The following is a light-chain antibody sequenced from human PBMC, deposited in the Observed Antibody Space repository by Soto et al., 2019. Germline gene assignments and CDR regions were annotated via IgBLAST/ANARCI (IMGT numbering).Light chain of an antibody. CDR3: QQHADWPT. CDR2: DAS. Sequence: IVLTQSPATLSLSPGERATLSCRTSQSVSSPLAWYQHKPGQAPRLLIYDASNRATGIPARFSGSGSGTDFTLTISSLEPEDFTIYYCQQHADWPTFGGGTKVQIK. J-gene: IGKJ4*01. CDR1: QSVSSP. V-gene: IGKV3-11*01.